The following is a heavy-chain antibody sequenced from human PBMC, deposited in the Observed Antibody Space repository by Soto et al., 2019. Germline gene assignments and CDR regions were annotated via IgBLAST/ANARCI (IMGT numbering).Heavy chain of an antibody. J-gene: IGHJ5*02. CDR1: GFIFSSYG. CDR2: IWYDGSNK. Sequence: GGSLRLSCEASGFIFSSYGMHWVRQAPGKGLEWVAVIWYDGSNKNYADSVKGRFTITRDNSKNTLYLQMNSLRAEDTAVYYCASSISWGQGTLVTVSS. V-gene: IGHV3-33*01. CDR3: ASSIS.